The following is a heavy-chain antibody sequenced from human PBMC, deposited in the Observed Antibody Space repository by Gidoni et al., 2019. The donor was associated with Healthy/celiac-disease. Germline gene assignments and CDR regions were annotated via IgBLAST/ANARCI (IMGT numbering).Heavy chain of an antibody. CDR2: ISYDGSNK. V-gene: IGHV3-30*04. D-gene: IGHD5-12*01. Sequence: QVQLVESGGGVVQPGRSLRLSCAASGFTFSSYAMHWVRQAPGKGLEWVAFISYDGSNKYYADSVKGRFTISRDNSKNTLYLQMNSLRAEDTAVYYCARDKGEMATIFSFDYWGQGTLVTVSS. CDR3: ARDKGEMATIFSFDY. CDR1: GFTFSSYA. J-gene: IGHJ4*02.